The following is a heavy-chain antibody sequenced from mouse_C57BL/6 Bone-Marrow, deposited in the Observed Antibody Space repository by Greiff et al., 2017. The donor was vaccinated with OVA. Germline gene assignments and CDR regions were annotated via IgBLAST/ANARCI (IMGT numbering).Heavy chain of an antibody. CDR1: GFSLTSYG. CDR3: AKSNWGRGLYWYFDV. D-gene: IGHD4-1*02. CDR2: IWRGGST. J-gene: IGHJ1*03. V-gene: IGHV2-5*01. Sequence: QVQLQQSGPGLVQPSQSLSITCTVSGFSLTSYGVHWVRQSPGKGLEWLGVIWRGGSTDYNAAFMSRLSITKDNSKSQVFFKMNSLQADDTAIYYCAKSNWGRGLYWYFDVWGTGTTVTVSS.